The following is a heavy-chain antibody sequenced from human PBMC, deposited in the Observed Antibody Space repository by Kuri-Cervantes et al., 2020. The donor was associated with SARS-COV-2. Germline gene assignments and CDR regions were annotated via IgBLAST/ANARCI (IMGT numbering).Heavy chain of an antibody. D-gene: IGHD2-21*01. CDR3: AREQTGETRAFDY. V-gene: IGHV4-59*12. CDR2: IYYSGTI. CDR1: GGSISSYY. Sequence: SETLSLTCTVSGGSISSYYWSWIRQPPGKGLEWIGYIYYSGTINYNPSLKSRVTISVDTSKNQFSLQLNSVTPEDTAVYYCAREQTGETRAFDYWGQGTLVTVSS. J-gene: IGHJ4*02.